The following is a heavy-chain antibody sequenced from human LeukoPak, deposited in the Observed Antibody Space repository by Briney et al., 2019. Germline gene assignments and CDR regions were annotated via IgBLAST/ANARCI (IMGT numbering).Heavy chain of an antibody. CDR1: GGSFSGYY. V-gene: IGHV4-34*01. CDR3: ARQALGLSARVDY. CDR2: INHSGST. D-gene: IGHD1-7*01. Sequence: SETLSLTCAVYGGSFSGYYWSWIRQPPGKGLEWIGEINHSGSTYYNPSLKSRVTISVDTSKNQFSLKLRSVTAADTAVYYCARQALGLSARVDYWGQGTLVTVSS. J-gene: IGHJ4*02.